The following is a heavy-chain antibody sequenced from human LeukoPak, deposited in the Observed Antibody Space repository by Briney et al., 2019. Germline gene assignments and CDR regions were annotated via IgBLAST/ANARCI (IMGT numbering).Heavy chain of an antibody. CDR1: GFTFSSYS. Sequence: GGSLRLACVASGFTFSSYSMNWVRQAPGKGLEWIPYISSNSSTTFYADSVKGRFTISRDNAKNSLYVQMNSLRAEDTAIYYCARDGLMHLWGTRTTVTVSS. V-gene: IGHV3-48*01. J-gene: IGHJ6*03. CDR2: ISSNSSTT. CDR3: ARDGLMHL.